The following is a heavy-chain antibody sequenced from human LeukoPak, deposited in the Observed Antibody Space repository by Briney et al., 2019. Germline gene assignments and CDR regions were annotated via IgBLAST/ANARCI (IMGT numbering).Heavy chain of an antibody. D-gene: IGHD6-19*01. V-gene: IGHV4-39*01. J-gene: IGHJ3*02. CDR2: IYYSGST. CDR1: GGSISSSSYY. Sequence: PSETLSLTCTVSGGSISSSSYYWGWIRQPPGKGLEWIGSIYYSGSTYYNPSLKSRVTISVDTSKNQFSLKLGSVTAADTAVYYCARPVSGWYLNAFDIWGQGTMVTVSS. CDR3: ARPVSGWYLNAFDI.